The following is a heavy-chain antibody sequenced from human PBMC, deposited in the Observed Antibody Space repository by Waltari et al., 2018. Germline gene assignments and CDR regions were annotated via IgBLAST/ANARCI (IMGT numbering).Heavy chain of an antibody. CDR2: MNPNSGNT. CDR3: ARGSRLASGTFFPTATDN. J-gene: IGHJ4*02. D-gene: IGHD3-10*01. CDR1: GHAFSTSD. Sequence: QVQLVQSGAEVKEPGASVKVSCKASGHAFSTSDITWVRQAAGQGLEWMGWMNPNSGNTGYAPKFQGRVTMTRDTSISTAYMELSSLRSDDTAVYYCARGSRLASGTFFPTATDNWAQGTPVTVSS. V-gene: IGHV1-8*01.